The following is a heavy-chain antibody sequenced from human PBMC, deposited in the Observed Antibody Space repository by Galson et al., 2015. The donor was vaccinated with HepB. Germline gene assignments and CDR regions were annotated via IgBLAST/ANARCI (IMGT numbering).Heavy chain of an antibody. CDR3: ARGQTIMTTTHAFDY. J-gene: IGHJ4*02. CDR1: GYTFTSYA. Sequence: SVKVSCKASGYTFTSYAMHWVRQAPGQRLEWMGWINAGNGNTKYSQKFQGRVTITRDTSASTAYMELSSLRSEDTAVYYCARGQTIMTTTHAFDYWGQGTLVTVSS. V-gene: IGHV1-3*01. D-gene: IGHD3-16*01. CDR2: INAGNGNT.